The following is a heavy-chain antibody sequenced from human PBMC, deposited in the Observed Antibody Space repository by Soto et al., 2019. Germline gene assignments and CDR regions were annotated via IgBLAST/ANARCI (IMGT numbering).Heavy chain of an antibody. V-gene: IGHV4-59*12. CDR3: AREDDGGDSLDV. Sequence: PSETLSLTCTVSGGSISSYYWSWIRQPPGKGLEWIGYIYYSGSILYNPSLKSRVTISVDTSKNQFSLHLTSVTAADTAVYFCAREDDGGDSLDVWGQGTTVTVSS. CDR2: IYYSGSI. D-gene: IGHD2-21*02. J-gene: IGHJ6*02. CDR1: GGSISSYY.